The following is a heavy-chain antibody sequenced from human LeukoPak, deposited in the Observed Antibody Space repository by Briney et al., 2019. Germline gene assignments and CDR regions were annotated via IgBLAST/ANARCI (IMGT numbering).Heavy chain of an antibody. D-gene: IGHD6-13*01. J-gene: IGHJ4*02. CDR2: INPNSGGT. CDR1: GYTFTGYY. Sequence: ASVKVSCKASGYTFTGYYMHWVRQAPGQGLEWMRWINPNSGGTTYAQKFQGRVTMTRDTSISTAYMELSRLRSDDTAVYYCARDPRGWSSSPQVDYWGQGTLVTVSS. V-gene: IGHV1-2*02. CDR3: ARDPRGWSSSPQVDY.